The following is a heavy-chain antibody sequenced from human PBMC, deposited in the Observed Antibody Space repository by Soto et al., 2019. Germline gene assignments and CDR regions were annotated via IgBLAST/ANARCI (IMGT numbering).Heavy chain of an antibody. J-gene: IGHJ6*02. D-gene: IGHD3-10*01. CDR2: ISGSGGST. V-gene: IGHV3-23*01. CDR3: ANRITMVRGVIPSYYGMDV. CDR1: GVTVNSYA. Sequence: GGSMRLACAASGVTVNSYAMSWVRQAPGKGLEWVSAISGSGGSTYYADSVKGRFTISRDNSKNTLYLQMNSLRAEDTAVYYCANRITMVRGVIPSYYGMDVWGQGTTVTVSS.